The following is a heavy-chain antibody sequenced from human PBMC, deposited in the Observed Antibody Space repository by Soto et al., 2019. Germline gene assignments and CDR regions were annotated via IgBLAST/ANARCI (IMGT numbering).Heavy chain of an antibody. CDR1: GGTFSSYT. Sequence: VQLVQSGAEVKKPGSSVKGSCKASGGTFSSYTISWVRQAPGQGLEWMGGIIPIFGTANYAQKFQGRVTITADESTSTAYVELSSLISEDTAVYYCARDLNVGNSASDYWGQGTLVTVSS. J-gene: IGHJ4*02. CDR2: IIPIFGTA. CDR3: ARDLNVGNSASDY. V-gene: IGHV1-69*01. D-gene: IGHD4-4*01.